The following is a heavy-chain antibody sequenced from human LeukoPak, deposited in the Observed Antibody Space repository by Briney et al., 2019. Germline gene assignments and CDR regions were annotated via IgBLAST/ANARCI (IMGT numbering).Heavy chain of an antibody. CDR3: TRDRSALDT. CDR1: GGSISSGSYF. V-gene: IGHV4-61*02. J-gene: IGHJ3*02. CDR2: IYTSGST. Sequence: SETLSLTCSVSGGSISSGSYFWSWIRQPAGKGLEWVGRIYTSGSTKYNPSLKTRVTISGDTSKNQFSLKLSSVTAADTAVYYCTRDRSALDTWGQGTMTVSS.